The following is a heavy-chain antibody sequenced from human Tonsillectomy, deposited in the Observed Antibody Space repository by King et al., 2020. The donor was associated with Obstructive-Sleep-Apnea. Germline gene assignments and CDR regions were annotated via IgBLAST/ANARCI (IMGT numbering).Heavy chain of an antibody. V-gene: IGHV5-10-1*01. CDR2: IYPRDSNS. CDR1: GYRFTSYW. Sequence: VQLVESGTEVKKPGESLRIYCKGSGYRFTSYWISWVRQMPGKGLEWMGRIYPRDSNSNYSPSFQGHVTISVDKSINTAYLQWSSLKASDTAMYYCVRHLVAAVKGDDDWGQGTLVSVSS. J-gene: IGHJ4*02. CDR3: VRHLVAAVKGDDD. D-gene: IGHD2-15*01.